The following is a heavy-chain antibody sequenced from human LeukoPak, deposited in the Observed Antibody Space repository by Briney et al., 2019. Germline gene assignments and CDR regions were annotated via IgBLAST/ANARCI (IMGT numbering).Heavy chain of an antibody. Sequence: ASVKVSCKVPGYTLTELSMHWVRQAPGKGVERMGGFDPEDGETIYAQKFQCRVTMTDDTSTDTAYMELSSLTSEDTAVYYCATSMVRGVISALDYWGQGTLVTVSS. V-gene: IGHV1-24*01. CDR1: GYTLTELS. D-gene: IGHD3-10*01. CDR2: FDPEDGET. CDR3: ATSMVRGVISALDY. J-gene: IGHJ4*02.